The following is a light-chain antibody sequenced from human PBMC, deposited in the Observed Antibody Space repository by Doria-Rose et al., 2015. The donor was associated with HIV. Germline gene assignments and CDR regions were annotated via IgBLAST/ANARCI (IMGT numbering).Light chain of an antibody. V-gene: IGKV2-28*01. CDR3: MQALQTHT. J-gene: IGKJ2*01. Sequence: LSLPVTPGEPASISCRSSQSLLHSNGYNFLDWYLQKPGQSPQPLIYLGSNRASGVPDRFSGSGSGTDFTLKISRVEAEDVGVYYCMQALQTHTFGQGTKLEIK. CDR1: QSLLHSNGYNF. CDR2: LGS.